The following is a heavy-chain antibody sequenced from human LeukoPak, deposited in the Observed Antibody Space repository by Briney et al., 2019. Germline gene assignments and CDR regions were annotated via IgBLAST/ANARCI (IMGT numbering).Heavy chain of an antibody. D-gene: IGHD3-22*01. J-gene: IGHJ4*01. CDR3: ARDGGADYFENSGFDYFDP. Sequence: GGSLRLSCAASGFTFSGFAMHWVRQAPGMGLEWVAVISYDGRNKYYAGSMKGRFTISRDNSKNTLYLHMNSLRVDDTAIYYCARDGGADYFENSGFDYFDPWGLGTLVTVSS. V-gene: IGHV3-30*04. CDR2: ISYDGRNK. CDR1: GFTFSGFA.